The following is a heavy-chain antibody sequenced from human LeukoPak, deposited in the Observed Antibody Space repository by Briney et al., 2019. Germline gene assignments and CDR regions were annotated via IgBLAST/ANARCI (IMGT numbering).Heavy chain of an antibody. CDR2: ISAYNGNT. CDR1: GYTFTSYG. Sequence: GASVKVSCKASGYTFTSYGISWVRQAPGQGLEWMGWISAYNGNTNYAQKLQGRVTMTTDTSTSTAYMELRSLRSDDTAVYYCARGSYYGSGSYHWFDPWGQGTLVTVSS. J-gene: IGHJ5*02. D-gene: IGHD3-10*01. CDR3: ARGSYYGSGSYHWFDP. V-gene: IGHV1-18*01.